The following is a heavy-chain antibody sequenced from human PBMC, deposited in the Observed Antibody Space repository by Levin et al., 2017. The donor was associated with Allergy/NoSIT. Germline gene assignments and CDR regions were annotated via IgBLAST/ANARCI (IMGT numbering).Heavy chain of an antibody. V-gene: IGHV3-30*18. J-gene: IGHJ4*02. CDR3: AKAIRYSSGWYVPSFDY. D-gene: IGHD6-19*01. CDR1: GFTFSSYG. CDR2: ISYDGSNK. Sequence: QSGGSLRLSCAASGFTFSSYGMHWVRQAPGKGLEWVAVISYDGSNKYYADSVKGRFTISRDNSKNTLYLQMNSLRAEDTAVYYCAKAIRYSSGWYVPSFDYWGQGTLVTVSS.